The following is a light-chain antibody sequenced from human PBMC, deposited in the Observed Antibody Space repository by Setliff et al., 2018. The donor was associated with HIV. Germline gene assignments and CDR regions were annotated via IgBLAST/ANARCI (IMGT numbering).Light chain of an antibody. J-gene: IGLJ1*01. Sequence: QSVLTQPASVSGSPGQSITISCTGISSDVGGYYSVSWYQQHPGKAPKLMIYDVTKRPSGVPDRFSGSKSGNTASLTISGLQSEDEADYYCCSYAGSYTSLYVFGTGTKVTVL. CDR1: SSDVGGYYS. CDR3: CSYAGSYTSLYV. V-gene: IGLV2-11*01. CDR2: DVT.